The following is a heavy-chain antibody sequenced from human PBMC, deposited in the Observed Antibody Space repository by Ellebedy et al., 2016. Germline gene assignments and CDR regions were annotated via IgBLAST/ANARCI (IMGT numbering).Heavy chain of an antibody. D-gene: IGHD3-22*01. CDR3: AKESALSYYYDSSGLTDY. V-gene: IGHV3-23*01. CDR1: GFTFSSYA. J-gene: IGHJ4*02. Sequence: GESLKISCAASGFTFSSYAMSWVRQAPGKGLEWVSAISGSGGSTYYADSVKGRFTISRDNSKNTLYLQMNSLRAEDTAVYYCAKESALSYYYDSSGLTDYWGQGTLVTVSS. CDR2: ISGSGGST.